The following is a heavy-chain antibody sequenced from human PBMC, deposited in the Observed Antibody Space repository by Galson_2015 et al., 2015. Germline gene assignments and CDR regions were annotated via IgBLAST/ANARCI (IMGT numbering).Heavy chain of an antibody. CDR1: GFTFSSYS. Sequence: SLRLSCAASGFTFSSYSMNWVRQAPGKGLEWVSYISSSSSTIYYADSVKGRFTISRDNAKNSLYLQMNSLRDEDTAVYYCARDLYDFWSGYYSTSAVPLDYWGQGTLVTVSS. V-gene: IGHV3-48*02. D-gene: IGHD3-3*01. J-gene: IGHJ4*02. CDR2: ISSSSSTI. CDR3: ARDLYDFWSGYYSTSAVPLDY.